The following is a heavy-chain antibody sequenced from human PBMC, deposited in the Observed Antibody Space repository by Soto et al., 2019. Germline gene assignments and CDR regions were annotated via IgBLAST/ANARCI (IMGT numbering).Heavy chain of an antibody. V-gene: IGHV3-30-3*01. CDR1: GFIFSSFA. CDR2: ISNDGSQT. CDR3: ARDPYFDDIYGPPYY. J-gene: IGHJ4*02. Sequence: VQLAESGGDVVQPGRSLRLSCAASGFIFSSFALHWVRQTPDKVLEWVAFISNDGSQTYYADSVKGRFTISRDNSNNSLTLQMDRLRPEDTARYYCARDPYFDDIYGPPYYWGQGTLVAVSS. D-gene: IGHD3-9*01.